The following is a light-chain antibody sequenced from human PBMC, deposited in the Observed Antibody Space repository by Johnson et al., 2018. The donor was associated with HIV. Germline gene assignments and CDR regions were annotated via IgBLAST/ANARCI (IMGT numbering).Light chain of an antibody. J-gene: IGLJ1*01. Sequence: QSVLTQPPSVSAAPGQKVTISCSGGSSNIVNNYVSWYQQFPGTAPKLLIYDNNKRPSGIPDRLSDSQSGTSATLAITGLQTGDEADYYCGTWDTSLGAQYVFGTGTKVTVL. V-gene: IGLV1-51*01. CDR1: SSNIVNNY. CDR2: DNN. CDR3: GTWDTSLGAQYV.